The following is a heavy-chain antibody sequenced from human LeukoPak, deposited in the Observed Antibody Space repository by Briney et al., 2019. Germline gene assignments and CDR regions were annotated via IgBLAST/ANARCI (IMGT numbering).Heavy chain of an antibody. CDR1: GFTFSSYA. J-gene: IGHJ4*02. D-gene: IGHD3-22*01. V-gene: IGHV3-23*01. CDR3: ARVAHLYDSSGYDH. Sequence: GGSLRLSCAASGFTFSSYAMSWVRQAPGKGLEWVSAISGSGGSTYYADSVKGRFTISRDNSKNTLHLQMNSLRAEDTAVYYCARVAHLYDSSGYDHWGQGTLVTVSS. CDR2: ISGSGGST.